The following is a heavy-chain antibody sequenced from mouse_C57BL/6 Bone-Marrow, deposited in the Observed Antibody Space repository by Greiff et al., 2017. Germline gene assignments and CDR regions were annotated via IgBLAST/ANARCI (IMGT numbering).Heavy chain of an antibody. J-gene: IGHJ4*01. Sequence: VQLKQSGPVLVKPGASVKMSCKASGYTFTDYYMNWVKQSHGKSLEWIGVINPYNGGTSYNQKFKGKATLTVDKSSSTAYMELNSLTSEDSAVYYCARNPITTVVAPYAMDYWGQGTSVTVSS. D-gene: IGHD1-1*01. V-gene: IGHV1-19*01. CDR2: INPYNGGT. CDR3: ARNPITTVVAPYAMDY. CDR1: GYTFTDYY.